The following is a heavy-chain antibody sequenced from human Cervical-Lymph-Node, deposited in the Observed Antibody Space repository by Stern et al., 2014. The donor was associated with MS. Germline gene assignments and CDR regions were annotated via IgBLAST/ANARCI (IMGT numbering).Heavy chain of an antibody. J-gene: IGHJ4*02. CDR1: GFIFHDFA. D-gene: IGHD5-18*01. V-gene: IGHV3-9*01. Sequence: EVQLEESGGGLAQPGRSLRLSCAASGFIFHDFAMHWVRPAPGKGLEWVSGISRNSDVVGYADSVKGRFTISRDNAKNSLYLQMNSLRVEDTALYFCGTVDTSILTDFWGQGTLVTVSS. CDR2: ISRNSDVV. CDR3: GTVDTSILTDF.